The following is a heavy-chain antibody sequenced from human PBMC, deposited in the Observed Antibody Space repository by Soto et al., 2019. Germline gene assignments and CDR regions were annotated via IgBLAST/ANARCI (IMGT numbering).Heavy chain of an antibody. V-gene: IGHV3-33*06. CDR2: IWYNGSDK. J-gene: IGHJ6*02. CDR1: GFTFSSYG. D-gene: IGHD4-17*01. CDR3: AKDYGDWTGLYYYGMDV. Sequence: GGSLRLSCAASGFTFSSYGMHWVRQAPGKGLEWVGVIWYNGSDKKYADSVKGRFTISRDNSENTLYLQMNSLRAEDTAVYYCAKDYGDWTGLYYYGMDVWGQGTTVTVSS.